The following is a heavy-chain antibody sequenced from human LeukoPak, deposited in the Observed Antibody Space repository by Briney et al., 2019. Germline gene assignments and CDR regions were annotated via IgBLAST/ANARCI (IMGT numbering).Heavy chain of an antibody. CDR2: INPSGGST. CDR3: ARDSSIMITFGGVIDPRDDAFDI. Sequence: GASVKVSCKASGGTFSSYAISWVRQAPGQGLEWMGIINPSGGSTSYAQKFQGRVTMTRDTSTSTVYMELSSLRSEDTAVYYCARDSSIMITFGGVIDPRDDAFDIWGQGTMVTVSS. V-gene: IGHV1-46*01. D-gene: IGHD3-16*02. J-gene: IGHJ3*02. CDR1: GGTFSSYA.